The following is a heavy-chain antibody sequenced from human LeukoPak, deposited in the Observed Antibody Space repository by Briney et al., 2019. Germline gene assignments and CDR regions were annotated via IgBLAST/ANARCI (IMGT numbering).Heavy chain of an antibody. CDR1: GFTFDDYA. CDR3: AKGPYYYDSRGHFDY. Sequence: PGGSLRLSCVASGFTFDDYAMHWVRQAPGKGLEWVSGISWNSGSIGYADSVKGRFTISRDNAKNSLYLQMNSLRAEDTALYYCAKGPYYYDSRGHFDYWGQGTLVTVSS. V-gene: IGHV3-9*01. CDR2: ISWNSGSI. J-gene: IGHJ4*02. D-gene: IGHD3-22*01.